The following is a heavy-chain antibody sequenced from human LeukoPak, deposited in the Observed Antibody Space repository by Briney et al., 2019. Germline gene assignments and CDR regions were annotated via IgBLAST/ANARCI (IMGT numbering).Heavy chain of an antibody. Sequence: QTGGSLRLSCAASGFTFSSYGMSWVRQAPGKGLEWVSGISGSGGSTYYVGSVKGRFTISRDNSKNTLCLQMNSLRAEDTAVYYCAKRGFDWLVGYWGQGTLVTVSS. CDR2: ISGSGGST. CDR1: GFTFSSYG. D-gene: IGHD3-9*01. J-gene: IGHJ4*02. CDR3: AKRGFDWLVGY. V-gene: IGHV3-23*01.